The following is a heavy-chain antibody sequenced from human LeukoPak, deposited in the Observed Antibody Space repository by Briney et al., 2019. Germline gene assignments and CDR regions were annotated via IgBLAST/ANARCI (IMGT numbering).Heavy chain of an antibody. V-gene: IGHV3-7*01. CDR2: IKQDGSEK. CDR3: ARRSSSYYSLDY. CDR1: GSTFSTYW. D-gene: IGHD6-13*01. J-gene: IGHJ4*02. Sequence: GGSLRLSCAASGSTFSTYWMTWVRQAPGKGLEWVANIKQDGSEKYYVDSVKGRFTISRDNTKNSLYLQMNSLRAEDTAVYYCARRSSSYYSLDYWGQGTLVTVSS.